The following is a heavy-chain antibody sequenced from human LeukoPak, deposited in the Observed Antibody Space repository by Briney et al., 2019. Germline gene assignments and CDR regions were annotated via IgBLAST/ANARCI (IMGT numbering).Heavy chain of an antibody. Sequence: GGSLRLSGAASGFTFSTYSMSWVRQSPGKGLEWVSYITTSSSTISYADSVKGRFTISRDSAKKSLYLQMNSLRDEDTAVYYCARDHNYAFDYWGQGTLVTVSS. CDR1: GFTFSTYS. CDR3: ARDHNYAFDY. D-gene: IGHD5-24*01. V-gene: IGHV3-48*02. CDR2: ITTSSSTI. J-gene: IGHJ4*02.